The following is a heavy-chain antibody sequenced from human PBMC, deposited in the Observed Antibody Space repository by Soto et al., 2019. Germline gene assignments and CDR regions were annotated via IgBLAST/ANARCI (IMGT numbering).Heavy chain of an antibody. V-gene: IGHV4-38-2*01. CDR1: GYSISSGYY. D-gene: IGHD3-22*01. CDR3: ARVPNYYDSSGSNPFDY. CDR2: IYHSGST. Sequence: SETLSLTCAVSGYSISSGYYWGWIRQPPGKGLEWIGSIYHSGSTYYNPSLKSRVTISVDTSKNQFSLKLSSVIAADTAVYYCARVPNYYDSSGSNPFDYWGQGTLVTVSS. J-gene: IGHJ4*02.